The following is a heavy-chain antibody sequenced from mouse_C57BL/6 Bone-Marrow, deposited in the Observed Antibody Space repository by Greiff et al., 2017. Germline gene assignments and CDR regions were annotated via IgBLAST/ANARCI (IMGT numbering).Heavy chain of an antibody. CDR2: IYPGDGDT. CDR3: ARSYHDV. V-gene: IGHV1-82*01. J-gene: IGHJ1*03. Sequence: VQLQQSGPELVKPGASVKISCKASGYAFSSSWMNWVKQRPGKGLEWIGRIYPGDGDTNYNGKFKGKATLTADKSSSTAYMQLSSLTSEDSAVYFCARSYHDVGGTGTTVTVSS. CDR1: GYAFSSSW. D-gene: IGHD2-10*01.